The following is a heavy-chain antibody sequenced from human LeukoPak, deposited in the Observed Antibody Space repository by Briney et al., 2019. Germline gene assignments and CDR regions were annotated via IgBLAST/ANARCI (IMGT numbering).Heavy chain of an antibody. J-gene: IGHJ4*02. CDR1: GFTISSYA. Sequence: GGSLRLSCAASGFTISSYAMTWVRQAPGKGLEWVSSISGSGGATYYADSVKGRITISRDNSKNTLYLQMNSLRAEDTAVYYCARDLVGGWDDSSGYYYGYFDYWGQGTLVTVSS. CDR2: ISGSGGAT. CDR3: ARDLVGGWDDSSGYYYGYFDY. V-gene: IGHV3-23*01. D-gene: IGHD3-22*01.